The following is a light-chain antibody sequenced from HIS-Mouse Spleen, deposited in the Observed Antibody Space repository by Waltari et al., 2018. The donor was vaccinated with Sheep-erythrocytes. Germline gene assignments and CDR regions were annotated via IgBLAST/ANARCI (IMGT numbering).Light chain of an antibody. Sequence: EIVLTQSPATLSLSPGERATLSCRASQSASSYLAWYQQKPGQDPRLFIYDASNRATGIPARFSGSGSDTDFTLTIIGLEPEDFAVYYCQQRSNWYTFGQGTKLEIK. V-gene: IGKV3-11*01. CDR2: DAS. CDR3: QQRSNWYT. J-gene: IGKJ2*01. CDR1: QSASSY.